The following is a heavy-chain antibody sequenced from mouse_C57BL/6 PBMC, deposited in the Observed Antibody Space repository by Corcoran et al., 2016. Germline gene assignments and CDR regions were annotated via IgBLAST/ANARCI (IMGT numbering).Heavy chain of an antibody. CDR1: GYTFTPSG. Sequence: QIQLVQSGPELTQPGETVKIFCKASGYTFTPSGMSWVKQAPGKGLKWMGWINTYSGVPTSADDFKGRFAFSLETSASTAYLQINNLKNEDTATDFCARGSNYLYAMDYWGQGTSVTVSS. CDR3: ARGSNYLYAMDY. J-gene: IGHJ4*01. V-gene: IGHV9-3*01. D-gene: IGHD2-5*01. CDR2: INTYSGVP.